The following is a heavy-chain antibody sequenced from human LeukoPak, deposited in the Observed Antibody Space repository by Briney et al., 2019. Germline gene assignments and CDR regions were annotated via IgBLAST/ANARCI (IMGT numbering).Heavy chain of an antibody. Sequence: GESLKISCKGSGYSFTSYWIGWVRQLPGKGLEWMGIIYPGDSDTRYSPSFQGQVTISADKSISTAYLQWSSLKASDTAMYYCARRITDYYYGMDVWGQGTTVTVSS. V-gene: IGHV5-51*01. J-gene: IGHJ6*02. CDR2: IYPGDSDT. D-gene: IGHD1-14*01. CDR3: ARRITDYYYGMDV. CDR1: GYSFTSYW.